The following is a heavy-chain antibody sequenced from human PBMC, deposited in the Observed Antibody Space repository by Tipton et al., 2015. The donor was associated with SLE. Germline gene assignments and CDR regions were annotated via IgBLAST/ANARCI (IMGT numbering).Heavy chain of an antibody. CDR3: ARGVRTGAGDYFDY. V-gene: IGHV3-30*04. D-gene: IGHD7-27*01. Sequence: SLRLSCAASGFMFSTYAIHWVRQAPGKGLEWVAVISNDGGTTFYADSVRGRFTISRDNSKNTVYLQMNSLKAEDTAVFYCARGVRTGAGDYFDYWGQGMLVTVSS. CDR1: GFMFSTYA. CDR2: ISNDGGTT. J-gene: IGHJ4*02.